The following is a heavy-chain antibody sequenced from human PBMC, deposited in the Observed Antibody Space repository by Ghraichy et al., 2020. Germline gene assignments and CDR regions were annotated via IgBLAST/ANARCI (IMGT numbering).Heavy chain of an antibody. CDR2: SHASGVST. J-gene: IGHJ2*01. CDR1: GFTFNSYA. V-gene: IGHV3-23*01. CDR3: AKRRSTVTTFWYFDL. D-gene: IGHD4-17*01. Sequence: GGSLRLSCAASGFTFNSYAMSWVRQAPGKGLEWVSGSHASGVSTYYADSVKGRFTISRDNSKNTLYLQMNSLRAVDTAVYYCAKRRSTVTTFWYFDLWGRGTLVTVSS.